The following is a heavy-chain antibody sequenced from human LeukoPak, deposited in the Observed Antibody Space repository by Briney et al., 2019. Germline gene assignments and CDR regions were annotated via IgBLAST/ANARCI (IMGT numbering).Heavy chain of an antibody. CDR1: SFSISSGYY. J-gene: IGHJ6*03. Sequence: SETLSLTCTVSSFSISSGYYWGWIRQPPGKGLEWIGSIYRSGSTYYTPSLESRVTISVDTSKNQFSLKLRSVTAADTAVYYCARIYCSGGSCYSGQLTYYYYYYMDVWGKGTTVTVSS. V-gene: IGHV4-38-2*02. D-gene: IGHD2-15*01. CDR3: ARIYCSGGSCYSGQLTYYYYYYMDV. CDR2: IYRSGST.